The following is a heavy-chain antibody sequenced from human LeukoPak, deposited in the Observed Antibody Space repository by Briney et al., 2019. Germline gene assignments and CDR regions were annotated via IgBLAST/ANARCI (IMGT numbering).Heavy chain of an antibody. CDR3: ARQSWQYYGPPYNWFDP. Sequence: SETLSLTCTVSGGSISSYYGSWIRQPAGKGLEWIGRIYSSGSTNYNPSLKSRVTMSVDTSKNQFSLKLTSVTAADTAMYYCARQSWQYYGPPYNWFDPWGQGILLTVSS. V-gene: IGHV4-4*07. D-gene: IGHD3-10*01. CDR2: IYSSGST. CDR1: GGSISSYY. J-gene: IGHJ5*02.